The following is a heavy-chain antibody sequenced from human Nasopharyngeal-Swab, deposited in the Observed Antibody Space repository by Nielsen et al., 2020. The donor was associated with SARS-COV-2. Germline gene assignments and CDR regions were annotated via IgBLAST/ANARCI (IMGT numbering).Heavy chain of an antibody. V-gene: IGHV1-69*02. J-gene: IGHJ5*01. CDR2: INPILGIA. D-gene: IGHD6-19*01. Sequence: WVRQAPGQGLEWMGRINPILGIANYAQKFQGRVTMTADKSTSTAYMELSSLRSEDTAVYYCARRKMAVADSWWIDPWGQGTTVTVSS. CDR3: ARRKMAVADSWWIDP.